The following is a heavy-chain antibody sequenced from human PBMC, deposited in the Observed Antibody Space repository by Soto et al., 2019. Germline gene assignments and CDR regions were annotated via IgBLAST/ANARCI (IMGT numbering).Heavy chain of an antibody. D-gene: IGHD5-18*01. CDR1: GGSISSGDYY. J-gene: IGHJ4*02. Sequence: SETLSLTCTVSGGSISSGDYYWSWVRQPPGKGLEWIGYIYYSGSTYYNPSLKSRVTISVDTSKNQFSLKLSSVTAADTAVYYCAREDTAMVRPFDYWGQGTLVTVSS. CDR2: IYYSGST. V-gene: IGHV4-30-4*01. CDR3: AREDTAMVRPFDY.